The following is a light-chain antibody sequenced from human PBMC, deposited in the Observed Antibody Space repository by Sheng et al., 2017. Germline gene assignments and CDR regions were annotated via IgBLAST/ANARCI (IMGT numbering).Light chain of an antibody. J-gene: IGLJ1*01. CDR3: CSYASSNSYV. Sequence: QSALTQPPSASGSPGQSVTISCTGTSSDVGGYKYVSWYQQHPGKAPKLMIYEVTKRPSGVPDRFSGSKSGNTASLTVSGLQAEDEADYYCCSYASSNSYVFGTGTKVTVL. CDR1: SSDVGGYKY. CDR2: EVT. V-gene: IGLV2-8*01.